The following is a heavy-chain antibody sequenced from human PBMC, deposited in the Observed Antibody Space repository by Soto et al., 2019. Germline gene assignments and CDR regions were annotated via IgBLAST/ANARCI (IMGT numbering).Heavy chain of an antibody. CDR1: GYTFTTYG. J-gene: IGHJ4*02. CDR2: ISTYNGNT. D-gene: IGHD3-22*01. V-gene: IGHV1-18*01. Sequence: QVQLLQSRAEVKKPGAPVKVSCKASGYTFTTYGMSWVRQAPGQGLDWMGWISTYNGNTKYAERLQGRVTMTTDTTTSTAYLELRSLTSDDTAVYYCARGPTDYYDNSGNYFLDYWGQGTLVTVSS. CDR3: ARGPTDYYDNSGNYFLDY.